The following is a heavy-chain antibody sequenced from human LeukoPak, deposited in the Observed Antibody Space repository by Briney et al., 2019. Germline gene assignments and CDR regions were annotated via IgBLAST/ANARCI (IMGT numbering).Heavy chain of an antibody. J-gene: IGHJ6*03. V-gene: IGHV1-46*01. CDR1: GYTFTSYY. D-gene: IGHD6-13*01. Sequence: ASVKVSCKASGYTFTSYYMHWVRQAPGQGLEWMGIINPSGGSTSYAQKFQGRVTMTRNTSISTAYMELSSLRSEDTAVYYCAREGPAAGTGYYYMDVWGKGTTVTISS. CDR3: AREGPAAGTGYYYMDV. CDR2: INPSGGST.